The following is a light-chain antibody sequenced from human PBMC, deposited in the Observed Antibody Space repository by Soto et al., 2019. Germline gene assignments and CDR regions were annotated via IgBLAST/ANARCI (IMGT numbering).Light chain of an antibody. CDR2: GAS. Sequence: EIVVTQSPGTLSLSPGEGATLSCRASQSVSSNYLAWYQQKPGQAPRLLIYGASNRATGIPDRFSGSGSGTEFTLTISRLEPEDFAVYYCQQYSSSPLTFVGGTKVDI. CDR3: QQYSSSPLT. V-gene: IGKV3-20*01. J-gene: IGKJ4*01. CDR1: QSVSSNY.